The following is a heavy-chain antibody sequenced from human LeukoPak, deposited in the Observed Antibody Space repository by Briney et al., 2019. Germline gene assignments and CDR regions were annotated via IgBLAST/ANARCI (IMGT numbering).Heavy chain of an antibody. Sequence: GESLQISCKGSGYSFTSYWIGWVRQMPGKGLEWMGIIYPGDSDTRYSPSFQGQVTISADKSISTAYLQWSSLKASDTAMYYCARVWYCSSTSCSYNWFDPWGQGTLVTVSS. CDR3: ARVWYCSSTSCSYNWFDP. CDR2: IYPGDSDT. V-gene: IGHV5-51*01. CDR1: GYSFTSYW. J-gene: IGHJ5*02. D-gene: IGHD2-2*01.